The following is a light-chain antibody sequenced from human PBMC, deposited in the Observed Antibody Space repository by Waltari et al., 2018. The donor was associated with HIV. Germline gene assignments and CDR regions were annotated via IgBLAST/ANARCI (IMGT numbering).Light chain of an antibody. Sequence: EIVLTQSPATLSLFPGERATLSCRASRSVSTNLAWYQQKSGQAPRLLIYGASTRASGIPTRFSGSGSGTEFTLTISSLQSEDFAVYYCQQYNIWPPDAFGQGTKLEIK. J-gene: IGKJ2*01. CDR3: QQYNIWPPDA. CDR2: GAS. V-gene: IGKV3-15*01. CDR1: RSVSTN.